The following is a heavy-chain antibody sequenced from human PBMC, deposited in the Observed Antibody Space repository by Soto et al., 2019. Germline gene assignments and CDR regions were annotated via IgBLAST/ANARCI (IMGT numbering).Heavy chain of an antibody. D-gene: IGHD3-3*01. CDR3: ARVLFGRGNWFDP. Sequence: QVQLQESGPGLVKPSETLSLTCTVSGGSISSYYWSWIRQPPGKGLEWIGYIYYSGSTNYNPSLKRRVIISVDTSKNQFSLKLSSVTAADTAVYYCARVLFGRGNWFDPWGQGTLVTVSS. V-gene: IGHV4-59*01. J-gene: IGHJ5*02. CDR1: GGSISSYY. CDR2: IYYSGST.